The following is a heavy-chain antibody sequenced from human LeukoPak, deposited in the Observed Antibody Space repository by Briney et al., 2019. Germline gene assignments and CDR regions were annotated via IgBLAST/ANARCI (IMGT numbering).Heavy chain of an antibody. CDR3: ARMVLNCSSTSCSYNWFDP. CDR2: INPNSGGT. J-gene: IGHJ5*02. Sequence: ASVKVSCKASGYTFTGYYMHWVRQAPGQGLEWMGWINPNSGGTNYAQKFQGRVTMTRDTSISTAYMELSRLRSDDTAVYYCARMVLNCSSTSCSYNWFDPWGQGTLVTVSS. D-gene: IGHD2-2*01. V-gene: IGHV1-2*02. CDR1: GYTFTGYY.